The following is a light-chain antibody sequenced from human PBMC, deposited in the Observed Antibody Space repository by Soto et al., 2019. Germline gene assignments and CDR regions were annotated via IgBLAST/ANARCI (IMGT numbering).Light chain of an antibody. V-gene: IGKV1-5*01. Sequence: IQMTQSPSTLSASVGDTVTVTCRSSQSVSGWLAWYQQKPGEAPKLLIYDSSSSEIGVPSRFRRSGSGTEFPLTISSLPPDDFATYYCQQSYSTPLTFGQGTNVDI. CDR1: QSVSGW. J-gene: IGKJ1*01. CDR2: DSS. CDR3: QQSYSTPLT.